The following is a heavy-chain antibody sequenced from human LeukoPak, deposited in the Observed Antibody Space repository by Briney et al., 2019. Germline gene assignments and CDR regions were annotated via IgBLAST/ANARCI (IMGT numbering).Heavy chain of an antibody. CDR1: GYTLTELS. Sequence: ASVKVSCKVSGYTLTELSMHWVRQAPGKGLEWMGGFDPEDGETIYAQKFQGRVTMTEDTSTDTAYMGLSSLRSEDTAVYYCATGRTYYYDSSGYSWGQGTLVTVSS. CDR2: FDPEDGET. D-gene: IGHD3-22*01. V-gene: IGHV1-24*01. J-gene: IGHJ5*02. CDR3: ATGRTYYYDSSGYS.